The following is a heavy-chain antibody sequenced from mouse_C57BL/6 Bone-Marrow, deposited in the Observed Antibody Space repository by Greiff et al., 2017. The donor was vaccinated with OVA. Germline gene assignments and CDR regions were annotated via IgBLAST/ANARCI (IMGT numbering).Heavy chain of an antibody. CDR3: ARRDYGSSCWYFDV. CDR1: GYTFTSYW. V-gene: IGHV1-64*01. Sequence: VQLQQPGAELVKPGASVKLSCTASGYTFTSYWMHWVKQRPGQGLEWIGMIHPNSGSTNYNEKFKSKATLTVDKSSSTGYLQLSSLTSEDSAVYYGARRDYGSSCWYFDVWGTGTTVTVSS. D-gene: IGHD1-1*01. CDR2: IHPNSGST. J-gene: IGHJ1*03.